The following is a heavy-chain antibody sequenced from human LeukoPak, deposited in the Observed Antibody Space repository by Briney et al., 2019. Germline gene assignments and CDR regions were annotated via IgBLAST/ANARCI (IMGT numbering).Heavy chain of an antibody. CDR3: ATGIDSSGWSFFDY. V-gene: IGHV3-23*01. CDR2: LSGSGITT. D-gene: IGHD6-19*01. Sequence: GGSLRLSCAASGFTFSNSAMSWVRQAPGKGLEWVSTLSGSGITTYYADSVKGRFTISRDNSKNTLYLQMNSLRAEDTAVYYCATGIDSSGWSFFDYWGHGTLV. J-gene: IGHJ4*01. CDR1: GFTFSNSA.